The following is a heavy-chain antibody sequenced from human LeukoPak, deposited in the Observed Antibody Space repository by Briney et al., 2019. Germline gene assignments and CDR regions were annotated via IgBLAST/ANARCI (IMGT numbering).Heavy chain of an antibody. V-gene: IGHV4-39*07. Sequence: SETLSLTSTVSGGPISSSSYYWGWIPQPPGKGLEWIVSIYYSGSTYYNPSLKSRVTISVDTSKNQFSLKLSSVTAADTAVYYCARDMERVMITFGGPKRYFDLWGRGTLVTVSS. CDR3: ARDMERVMITFGGPKRYFDL. D-gene: IGHD3-16*01. CDR1: GGPISSSSYY. J-gene: IGHJ2*01. CDR2: IYYSGST.